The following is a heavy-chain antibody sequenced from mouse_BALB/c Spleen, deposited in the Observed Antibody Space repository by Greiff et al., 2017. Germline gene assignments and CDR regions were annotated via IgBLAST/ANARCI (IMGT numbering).Heavy chain of an antibody. Sequence: EVHLVESGGGLVKPGGSLKLSCAASGFTFSSYTMSWVRQTPEKRLEWVATISSGGSYTYYPDSVKGRFTISRDNAKNTLYLQMSSLKSEDTAMYYCTGEDGSYYFDYWGQGTTLTVSS. J-gene: IGHJ2*01. CDR1: GFTFSSYT. CDR3: TGEDGSYYFDY. V-gene: IGHV5-6-4*01. CDR2: ISSGGSYT.